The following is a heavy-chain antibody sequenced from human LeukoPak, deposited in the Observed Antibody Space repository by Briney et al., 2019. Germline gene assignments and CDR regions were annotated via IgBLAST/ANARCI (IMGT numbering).Heavy chain of an antibody. CDR3: ARNRQYYYDSSGYYSSGWFDP. CDR1: GGSISSHY. CDR2: IYYSGST. V-gene: IGHV4-59*11. Sequence: SETLSLTCTVSGGSISSHYWSWIRQPPGKGLEWIGYIYYSGSTNYNPSLKSRVTISVDTSKNQFSLKLSSVTAADTAVYYCARNRQYYYDSSGYYSSGWFDPWGQGTLVTVSS. J-gene: IGHJ5*02. D-gene: IGHD3-22*01.